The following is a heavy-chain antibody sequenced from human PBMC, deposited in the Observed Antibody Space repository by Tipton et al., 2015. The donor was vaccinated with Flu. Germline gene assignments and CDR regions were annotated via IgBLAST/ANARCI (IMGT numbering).Heavy chain of an antibody. Sequence: SCAASGFTFSSYGMHWVRQAPGQGLEWMGIINPSGGSTSYAQKFQGRVTMTRDTSTSTVYMELSSLRSEDTAVYYCAREARYNWNDKNAFDIWGQGTMVTVSS. CDR2: INPSGGST. CDR3: AREARYNWNDKNAFDI. CDR1: GFTFSSYG. D-gene: IGHD1-1*01. V-gene: IGHV1-46*01. J-gene: IGHJ3*02.